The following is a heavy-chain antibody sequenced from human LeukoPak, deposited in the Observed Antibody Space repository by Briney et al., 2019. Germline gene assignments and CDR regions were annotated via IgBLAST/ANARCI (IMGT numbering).Heavy chain of an antibody. Sequence: GGSLRLSCAASGFTFSSYGMHWVRQAPGKGLEWVAVISYDGSNKYYADSVKGRFTISRDNSKNTLYLQMNSLRAEDTAVYYCARAGDDYVWGSYRYSDYWGQGTLVTVSS. J-gene: IGHJ4*02. D-gene: IGHD3-16*02. CDR3: ARAGDDYVWGSYRYSDY. V-gene: IGHV3-30*03. CDR2: ISYDGSNK. CDR1: GFTFSSYG.